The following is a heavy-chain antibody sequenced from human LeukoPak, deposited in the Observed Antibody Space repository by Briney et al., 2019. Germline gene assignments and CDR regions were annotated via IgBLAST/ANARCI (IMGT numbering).Heavy chain of an antibody. CDR3: AKAPRVVAAPFDY. CDR2: ISGSGDST. D-gene: IGHD2-15*01. V-gene: IGHV3-23*01. CDR1: GFTFNSYS. Sequence: PGGSLRLSCAASGFTFNSYSMSWVRQAPGKGLEWVSAISGSGDSTYYADSVKGRFTISRDNSKNTLYLQMNSLRAEDTAVYYCAKAPRVVAAPFDYWGQGTLVTVSS. J-gene: IGHJ4*02.